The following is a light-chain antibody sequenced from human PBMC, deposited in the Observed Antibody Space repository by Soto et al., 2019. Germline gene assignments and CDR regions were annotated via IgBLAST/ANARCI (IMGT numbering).Light chain of an antibody. CDR3: QQYGSSPQT. CDR2: AAS. CDR1: QSVSRNY. V-gene: IGKV3-20*01. J-gene: IGKJ5*01. Sequence: ETVLTQSPDTLSLSPGERATLSCIASQSVSRNYLAWFQHTPGQAHRLLIYAASSRATGVADRFSGSGSGTDFTLTISRLEPEDFAVYYCQQYGSSPQTFGQGTRLEIK.